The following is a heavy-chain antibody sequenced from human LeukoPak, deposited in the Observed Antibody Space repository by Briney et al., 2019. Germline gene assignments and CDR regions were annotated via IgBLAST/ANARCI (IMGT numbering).Heavy chain of an antibody. J-gene: IGHJ3*02. CDR3: ARGRDGYNLAFDI. D-gene: IGHD5-24*01. V-gene: IGHV4-30-2*01. CDR1: GGSISSGGYS. CDR2: IYHSGGT. Sequence: SETLSLACAVSGGSISSGGYSWSWIRQPPGKGLEWIGYIYHSGGTYYNPSLKSRVTISVDRSKDQFSLKLSSVTAADTAVYYCARGRDGYNLAFDIWGQGTMVTVSS.